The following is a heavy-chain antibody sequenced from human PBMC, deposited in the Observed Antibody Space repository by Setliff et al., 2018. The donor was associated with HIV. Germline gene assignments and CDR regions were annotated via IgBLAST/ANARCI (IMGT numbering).Heavy chain of an antibody. D-gene: IGHD3-3*01. V-gene: IGHV4-34*01. Sequence: KPSETLSLTCAVYGGSFSGNYWSWIRQPPGKGLEWIGEINHSGSTNYNPSLKSRVTISIDTSKNQISLKLSSVTAADTAVYYCARGSYRGSGYFVRYFDSWAQGMLVTVSS. CDR1: GGSFSGNY. CDR3: ARGSYRGSGYFVRYFDS. J-gene: IGHJ4*02. CDR2: INHSGST.